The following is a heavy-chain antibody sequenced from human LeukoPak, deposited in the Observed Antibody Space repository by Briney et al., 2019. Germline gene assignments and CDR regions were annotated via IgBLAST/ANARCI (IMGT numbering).Heavy chain of an antibody. CDR3: ARDAMDWVFDY. J-gene: IGHJ4*02. D-gene: IGHD3/OR15-3a*01. Sequence: GGSLRLSCAASGFTFSSYSMNWVRQAPGKGLEWVSYISGSSYTIYYADSVKGRFTISRDNAKNSLYLQMNSLRAEDTAVYYCARDAMDWVFDYWGQGTLVTVSS. CDR1: GFTFSSYS. V-gene: IGHV3-48*04. CDR2: ISGSSYTI.